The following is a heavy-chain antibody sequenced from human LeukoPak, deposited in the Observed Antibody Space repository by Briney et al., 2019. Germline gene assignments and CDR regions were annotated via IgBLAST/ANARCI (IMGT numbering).Heavy chain of an antibody. CDR1: GFTFSSYW. D-gene: IGHD3-9*01. CDR3: CVLRYFDWPSSYYYYGMDV. V-gene: IGHV3-7*01. J-gene: IGHJ6*02. CDR2: IKQDGSGK. Sequence: PGGSLRLSCAASGFTFSSYWMSWVRQAPGKGLEWVVNIKQDGSGKYYVDSVKGRFTISRDNSKNTLYLQMNSLRAEDAAVYYCCVLRYFDWPSSYYYYGMDVWGQGTTVTVSS.